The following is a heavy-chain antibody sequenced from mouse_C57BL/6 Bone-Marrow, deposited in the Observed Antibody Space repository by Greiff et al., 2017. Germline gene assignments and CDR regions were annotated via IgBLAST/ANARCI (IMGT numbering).Heavy chain of an antibody. CDR3: ARVRLRYWYFDV. J-gene: IGHJ1*03. CDR2: INPGSGGT. CDR1: GYAFTNYL. V-gene: IGHV1-54*01. D-gene: IGHD2-4*01. Sequence: QVQLQQSGAELVRPGTSVKVSCKASGYAFTNYLIEWVKQRPGQGLEWIGVINPGSGGTNYNEKFKGKATLTADKSSSTAYMQLSSLTSEDSAVYFCARVRLRYWYFDVWGTGTTVTVSS.